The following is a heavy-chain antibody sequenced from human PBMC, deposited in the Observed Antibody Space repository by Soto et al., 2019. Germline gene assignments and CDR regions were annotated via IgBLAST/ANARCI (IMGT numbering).Heavy chain of an antibody. CDR1: GFTFNIYA. Sequence: GGSLRLSCAASGFTFNIYALHWVRQAPGKGLEWVAVISFDGTKKYYSDSVKGRFTISRDNLKNTLYLQMNNLRVEDAALYFCAREDDYGYRYINYGLDVWGQGTTVTVSS. CDR3: AREDDYGYRYINYGLDV. CDR2: ISFDGTKK. D-gene: IGHD4-17*01. V-gene: IGHV3-30-3*01. J-gene: IGHJ6*02.